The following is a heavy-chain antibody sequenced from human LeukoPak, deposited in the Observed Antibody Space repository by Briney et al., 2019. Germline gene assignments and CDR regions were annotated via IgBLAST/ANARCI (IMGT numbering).Heavy chain of an antibody. CDR3: ARSGPSGSYYNWFDP. D-gene: IGHD1-26*01. CDR2: IDYSGST. CDR1: GGSISSYY. Sequence: SETPSLTCTVSGGSISSYYWSWIRQPPGKGLDWMGYIDYSGSTNYTPSLKSRVTISVDTSKNQFSLSLSSVIAADTAVYYCARSGPSGSYYNWFDPWGQGTLVTVSS. V-gene: IGHV4-59*01. J-gene: IGHJ5*02.